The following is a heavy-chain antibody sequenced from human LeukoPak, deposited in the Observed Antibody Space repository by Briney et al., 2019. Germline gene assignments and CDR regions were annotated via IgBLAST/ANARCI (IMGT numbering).Heavy chain of an antibody. V-gene: IGHV3-23*01. CDR2: ISGSGGST. Sequence: PGGSLRLSCAASGFTFSSYAMTWVRQAPGKGLEWVSSISGSGGSTYYADSVKGRFTIPRDNSKNTLYLQMNSLRAEDTAVYYCAKDPGNNSWSYWYFDIWGRGTLVSVSS. D-gene: IGHD6-13*01. J-gene: IGHJ2*01. CDR1: GFTFSSYA. CDR3: AKDPGNNSWSYWYFDI.